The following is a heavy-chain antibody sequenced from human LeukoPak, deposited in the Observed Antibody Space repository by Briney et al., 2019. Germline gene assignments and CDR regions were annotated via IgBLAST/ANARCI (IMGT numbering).Heavy chain of an antibody. D-gene: IGHD4-17*01. Sequence: PGGSLRLSCEVSGFPFSSHAMSWVRQAPGRGLEWVSGISISADMTYYADSVQGRFIISRDNSKNTLYLQMDGLRVEDTAVYYCAATIKRDYGDTNLDYWGQGTLVTVSS. CDR1: GFPFSSHA. V-gene: IGHV3-23*01. CDR2: ISISADMT. CDR3: AATIKRDYGDTNLDY. J-gene: IGHJ4*02.